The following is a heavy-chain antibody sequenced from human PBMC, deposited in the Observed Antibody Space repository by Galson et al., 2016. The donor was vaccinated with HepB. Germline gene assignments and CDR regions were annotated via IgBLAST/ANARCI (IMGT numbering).Heavy chain of an antibody. CDR3: ARDQLEGSFGELLQSGFDY. J-gene: IGHJ4*02. D-gene: IGHD3-10*01. Sequence: SLRLSCAASGYALRNYGMHWVRQAPGKGLEWVAVIWYDGSNKYYADSVKGRFTISRDNSKNTLYLQMDSLRAEDTAVYYCARDQLEGSFGELLQSGFDYWGQGTLVTVSS. CDR2: IWYDGSNK. V-gene: IGHV3-33*08. CDR1: GYALRNYG.